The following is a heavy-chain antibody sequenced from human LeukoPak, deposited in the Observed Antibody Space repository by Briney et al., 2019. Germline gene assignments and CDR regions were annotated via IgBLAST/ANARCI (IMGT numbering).Heavy chain of an antibody. Sequence: ASVKVSCKASGYTFTSYYMHWVRQAPGQGLEWMGIINPSGGSTSYAQKFQGRVTMTRDTSTSTVYMELSSLRSEDTAVYYCAVGGEVRHFDWFKYYYYYYGMDVWGQGTTVTVSS. CDR2: INPSGGST. D-gene: IGHD3-9*01. CDR3: AVGGEVRHFDWFKYYYYYYGMDV. V-gene: IGHV1-46*01. CDR1: GYTFTSYY. J-gene: IGHJ6*02.